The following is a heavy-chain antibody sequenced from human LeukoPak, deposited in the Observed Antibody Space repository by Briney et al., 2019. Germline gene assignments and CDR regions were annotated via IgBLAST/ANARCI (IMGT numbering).Heavy chain of an antibody. CDR1: GGSFSGYY. J-gene: IGHJ6*03. CDR3: ARREPHGDYGGKIRYYYYMDV. V-gene: IGHV4-34*01. Sequence: PSEILSLTCAVYGGSFSGYYWSWIRQPPGKGLEWIGEINHSGNTNSNPSLESRVTMSVDTSKNQFSLKLSSLTAADTAMYYCARREPHGDYGGKIRYYYYMDVWGKGTTITISS. D-gene: IGHD4-23*01. CDR2: INHSGNT.